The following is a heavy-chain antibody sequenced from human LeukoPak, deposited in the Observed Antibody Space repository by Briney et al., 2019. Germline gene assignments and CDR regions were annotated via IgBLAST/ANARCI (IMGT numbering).Heavy chain of an antibody. V-gene: IGHV4-59*01. Sequence: SETLSLTCTVSGDSISSYYWNWIRQPPGKGLEWIGFGHYSGSTFYNPSLKSRVSISVDTSKNQFSLRLTSVTAADTAVYYCARDSSPDTYYDILTGYDTWGQGTLVTVSS. CDR3: ARDSSPDTYYDILTGYDT. D-gene: IGHD3-9*01. CDR2: GHYSGST. CDR1: GDSISSYY. J-gene: IGHJ5*02.